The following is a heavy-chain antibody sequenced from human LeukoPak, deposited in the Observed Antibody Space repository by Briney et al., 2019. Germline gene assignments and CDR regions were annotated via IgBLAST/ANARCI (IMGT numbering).Heavy chain of an antibody. CDR1: GGSFSGYY. V-gene: IGHV4-34*01. J-gene: IGHJ3*02. CDR2: INHSGNS. D-gene: IGHD3-22*01. CDR3: TRRRFHYYNSSGYYSRPQRTFDI. Sequence: SETLSLTCAVYGGSFSGYYWTWIRQPPGKGLEWIGEINHSGNSDYNPSLKSRVTISVDTSKNQFALKLSSVTAADTALYYCTRRRFHYYNSSGYYSRPQRTFDIWGQGTMVTVSS.